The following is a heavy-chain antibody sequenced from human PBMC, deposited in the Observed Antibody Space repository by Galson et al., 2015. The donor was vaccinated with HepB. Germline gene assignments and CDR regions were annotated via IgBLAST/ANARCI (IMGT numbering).Heavy chain of an antibody. D-gene: IGHD4-17*01. J-gene: IGHJ4*02. CDR3: VKDQWNGDYGASFHY. CDR2: ISGSGYST. CDR1: GFTFSSYA. Sequence: SLRLSCAASGFTFSSYAMSWVRQAPVKGLGYVSGISGSGYSTHYAESVKGRFTISRDNSKNMVYLEMNSLRAEDTAVYYCVKDQWNGDYGASFHYWGQGSLVTVSS. V-gene: IGHV3-23*01.